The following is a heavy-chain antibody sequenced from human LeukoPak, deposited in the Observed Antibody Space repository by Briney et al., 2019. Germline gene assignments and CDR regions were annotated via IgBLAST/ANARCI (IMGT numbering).Heavy chain of an antibody. D-gene: IGHD3-10*01. CDR3: ARRSGAMVRGVISWFDP. J-gene: IGHJ5*02. V-gene: IGHV4-34*01. CDR2: INHSGST. Sequence: PSETLSLTCTVSGGSISSYYWSWIRQPAGKGLEWIGEINHSGSTNYNPSLKSRVTISVDTSKNQFSLKLSSVTAADTAVYYCARRSGAMVRGVISWFDPWGQGTLVTVSS. CDR1: GGSISSYY.